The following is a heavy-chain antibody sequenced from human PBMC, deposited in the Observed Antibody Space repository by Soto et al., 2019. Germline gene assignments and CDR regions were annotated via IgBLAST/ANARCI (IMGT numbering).Heavy chain of an antibody. V-gene: IGHV4-39*01. CDR2: IYYSGST. J-gene: IGHJ6*02. D-gene: IGHD1-26*01. CDR1: GGSISSSSYY. CDR3: GKVGATLYYYGMDV. Sequence: SETLSLTCTVSGGSISSSSYYWGWIRQPPGKGLEWIGSIYYSGSTYYNPSLKSRVPISVDTSKNQLSLKLSSVTAADTAVYYCGKVGATLYYYGMDVWGQRTTVTVSS.